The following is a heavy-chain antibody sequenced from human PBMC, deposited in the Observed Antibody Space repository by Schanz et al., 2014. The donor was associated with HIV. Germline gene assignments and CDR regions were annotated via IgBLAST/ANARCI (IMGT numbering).Heavy chain of an antibody. CDR3: AIRTPMISFGAFET. J-gene: IGHJ3*02. Sequence: VHLVESGGGVVQPGGSLRLSCAASGFDFGVYGMSWVRQAPGKGLAWVSTISAGVGTASYADSVKGRFTISRDNSKKMLFLQMNRLRAEDTAVYYCAIRTPMISFGAFETCGRGTMVTVSS. V-gene: IGHV3-23*04. CDR2: ISAGVGTA. D-gene: IGHD3-16*01. CDR1: GFDFGVYG.